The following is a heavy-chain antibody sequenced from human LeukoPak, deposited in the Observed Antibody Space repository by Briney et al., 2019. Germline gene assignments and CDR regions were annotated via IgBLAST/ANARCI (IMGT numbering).Heavy chain of an antibody. Sequence: GGSLRLSCAASGFTFSSNYMSWLRQAPGKGLEWVSVIYSGGSTYYADSVKGRFTISRDNSNNTLYLQMNSLRAEDTAVYYCARVGSGSYFHYYYMDVWGKGTTVIISS. V-gene: IGHV3-53*01. J-gene: IGHJ6*03. CDR3: ARVGSGSYFHYYYMDV. D-gene: IGHD3-10*01. CDR2: IYSGGST. CDR1: GFTFSSNY.